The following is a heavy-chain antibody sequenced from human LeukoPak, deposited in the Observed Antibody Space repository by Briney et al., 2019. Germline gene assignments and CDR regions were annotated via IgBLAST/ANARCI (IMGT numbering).Heavy chain of an antibody. CDR3: TRANRELSGWFDP. Sequence: PGGSLRLSCAASGFTFSDYYMSWIRQAPGKGLEWVSYISSSGSTIYYADSVKGRFTISRDNAKNSLYLQMNSLRAEDTAVYYCTRANRELSGWFDPWGQGTLVTVSS. CDR2: ISSSGSTI. V-gene: IGHV3-11*01. D-gene: IGHD1-14*01. J-gene: IGHJ5*02. CDR1: GFTFSDYY.